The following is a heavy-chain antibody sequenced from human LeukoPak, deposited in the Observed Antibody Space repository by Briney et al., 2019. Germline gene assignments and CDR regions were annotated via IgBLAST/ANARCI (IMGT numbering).Heavy chain of an antibody. Sequence: PGGSLRLSCAASGFTFSNYWMHWVRQAPGMGLVWVSSIRFDGGDTAYAVSAKGRFTISRDNAKNTLFLQMNNLRAEDTAVYCCAKEMDGFDVWGQGTLVTASS. CDR1: GFTFSNYW. V-gene: IGHV3-74*01. CDR3: AKEMDGFDV. J-gene: IGHJ3*01. CDR2: IRFDGGDT.